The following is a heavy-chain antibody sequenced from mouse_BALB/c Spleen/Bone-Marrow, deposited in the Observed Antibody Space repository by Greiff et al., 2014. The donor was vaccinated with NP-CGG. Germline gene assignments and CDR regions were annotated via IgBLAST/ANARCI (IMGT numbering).Heavy chain of an antibody. D-gene: IGHD2-3*01. CDR2: IHYSGTT. CDR1: GYSITSGYS. J-gene: IGHJ4*01. Sequence: EVQLQQSGPDLVKPSQSLSLTCTVTGYSITSGYSWHWIRQFPGNKLEWMGYIHYSGTTNYNPSLKSRISITRDTSKNQFFLQLNSVTSGDTATYYCARQNDGYLYYAMDYWGQGTSVTVSS. CDR3: ARQNDGYLYYAMDY. V-gene: IGHV3-1*02.